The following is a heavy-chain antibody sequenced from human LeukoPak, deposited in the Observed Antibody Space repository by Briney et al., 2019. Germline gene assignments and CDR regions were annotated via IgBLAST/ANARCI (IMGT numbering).Heavy chain of an antibody. V-gene: IGHV3-21*01. D-gene: IGHD5-18*01. CDR2: ISSSSSYI. CDR3: ARVDTAMVTEYYFDY. Sequence: GGSLRLSCAASGFTFSSYSMNWVRQAPGKGLEWVSSISSSSSYIYYADSVNGRFTLYRDNAKNSLYLQMNSLRAEDTAVYYCARVDTAMVTEYYFDYWGQGPLVTVSS. J-gene: IGHJ4*02. CDR1: GFTFSSYS.